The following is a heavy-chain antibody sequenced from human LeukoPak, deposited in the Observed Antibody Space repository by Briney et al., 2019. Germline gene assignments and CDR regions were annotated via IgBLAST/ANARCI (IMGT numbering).Heavy chain of an antibody. J-gene: IGHJ4*02. V-gene: IGHV3-20*04. CDR1: GFTSDDYG. CDR2: INWNGGST. D-gene: IGHD6-13*01. CDR3: ARSLYSSSWYGSDY. Sequence: PGGSLRLSCAASGFTSDDYGMSWVRQAPGKGLEWVSGINWNGGSTGYADSVKGRFTISRDNAKNSLYLQMNSLRAEDTALYYCARSLYSSSWYGSDYWGQGTLVTVSS.